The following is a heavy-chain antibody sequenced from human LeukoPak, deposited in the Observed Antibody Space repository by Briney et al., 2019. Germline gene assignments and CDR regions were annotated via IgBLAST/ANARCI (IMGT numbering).Heavy chain of an antibody. V-gene: IGHV3-33*01. CDR2: IWYDGSNR. D-gene: IGHD6-19*01. Sequence: PGGSLRLSCAASGFTFSSYGMHWVRQAPGKGREWVAVIWYDGSNRYYADSVKGRFTISRDNSKNTLYLQMNSLRAEDTAVYYCAPLAVAGTPRDYWGQGTLVTVSS. CDR3: APLAVAGTPRDY. CDR1: GFTFSSYG. J-gene: IGHJ4*02.